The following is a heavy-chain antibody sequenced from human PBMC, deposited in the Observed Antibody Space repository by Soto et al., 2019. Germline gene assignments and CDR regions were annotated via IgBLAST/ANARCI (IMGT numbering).Heavy chain of an antibody. Sequence: QVQLEQSGAEVKKAGSSVKVSCKASGGRFRSHGINWVRQAPGQGLERMGGTVPMYGTANYAQKFQGRVTITADTSTSTAYIELSSLRSEDTSLYYCARWRDVGALYYCMDVWGQVHSVTVSS. CDR2: TVPMYGTA. CDR1: GGRFRSHG. J-gene: IGHJ6*02. CDR3: ARWRDVGALYYCMDV. D-gene: IGHD1-26*01. V-gene: IGHV1-69*06.